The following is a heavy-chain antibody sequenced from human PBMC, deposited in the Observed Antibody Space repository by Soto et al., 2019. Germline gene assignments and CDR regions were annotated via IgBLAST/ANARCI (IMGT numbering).Heavy chain of an antibody. D-gene: IGHD3-22*01. CDR1: GGSISSYY. V-gene: IGHV4-59*01. J-gene: IGHJ4*02. CDR3: ARVPAGYYDSSGYYYESPQVFEY. Sequence: LSLTCTVSGGSISSYYWSWIRQPPGKGLEWIGYIYYGGSTNYNPSLKSRVTISVDTSRNQFSLKLSSVTAADTAVYYCARVPAGYYDSSGYYYESPQVFEYWGQGTLVTVSS. CDR2: IYYGGST.